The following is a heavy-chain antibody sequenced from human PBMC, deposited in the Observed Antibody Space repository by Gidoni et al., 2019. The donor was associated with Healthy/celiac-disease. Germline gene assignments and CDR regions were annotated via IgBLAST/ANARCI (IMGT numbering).Heavy chain of an antibody. CDR3: AADCSSTSCYAEGGGYYYYGMDV. Sequence: QVQLQESGPGLVKHSETLSLTCTVSGGSISSYYWSWIRQPPGKGLEWIGYIYYSGSTNYNPSLKSRVTISVDTSKNQCSLKLSSVTAADTAVYYCAADCSSTSCYAEGGGYYYYGMDVWGQGTTVTVSS. J-gene: IGHJ6*02. V-gene: IGHV4-59*01. CDR2: IYYSGST. D-gene: IGHD2-2*01. CDR1: GGSISSYY.